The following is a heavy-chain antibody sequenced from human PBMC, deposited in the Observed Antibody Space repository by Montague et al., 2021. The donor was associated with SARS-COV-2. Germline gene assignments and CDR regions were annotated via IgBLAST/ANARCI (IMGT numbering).Heavy chain of an antibody. CDR2: IYYSGST. V-gene: IGHV4-31*03. Sequence: TLSPTCTVSGGSISSGGYYWSWIRQHPGKGLEWIGYIYYSGSTYYXPSLKSRVTISVNTSKNQFSLKLSSVTAADTAVYYCARARIQLWAVKEFDYWGQGTLVTVSS. D-gene: IGHD5-18*01. CDR3: ARARIQLWAVKEFDY. J-gene: IGHJ4*02. CDR1: GGSISSGGYY.